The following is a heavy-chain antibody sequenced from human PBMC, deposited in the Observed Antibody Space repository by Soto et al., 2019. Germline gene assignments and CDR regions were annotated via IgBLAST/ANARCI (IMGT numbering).Heavy chain of an antibody. CDR3: ARGFGSFYYMDV. J-gene: IGHJ6*03. Sequence: EVQLVESGGGLVQPGGSLRLSCAASGFTLSSYDMLWVRQAPGRGLEWVSVIGTAGDTSYRGSVKGRFTISREKANNSLYLQMNSLLAGDTAVYYCARGFGSFYYMDVWGKGTTVTVSS. V-gene: IGHV3-13*01. CDR1: GFTLSSYD. CDR2: IGTAGDT. D-gene: IGHD3-10*01.